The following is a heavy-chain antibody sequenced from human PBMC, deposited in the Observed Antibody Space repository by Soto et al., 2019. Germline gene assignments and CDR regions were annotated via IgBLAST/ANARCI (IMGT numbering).Heavy chain of an antibody. CDR2: ISYDGSNK. Sequence: GGSLRLSCAASGFTFSSYAMHWVRQAPGKGLEWVAVISYDGSNKYYADSVKGRFTISRDNSKNTLYLQMNSLRAEDTAVYYCAREYCSGGSCPKDVYYYYCMDVWGQGTTVTVSS. D-gene: IGHD2-15*01. V-gene: IGHV3-30-3*01. J-gene: IGHJ6*02. CDR1: GFTFSSYA. CDR3: AREYCSGGSCPKDVYYYYCMDV.